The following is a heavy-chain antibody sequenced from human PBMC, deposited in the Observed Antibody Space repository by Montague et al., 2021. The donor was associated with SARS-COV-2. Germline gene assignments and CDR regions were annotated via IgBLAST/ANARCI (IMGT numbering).Heavy chain of an antibody. D-gene: IGHD5/OR15-5a*01. CDR3: ASALSASYSVGGDSFDI. CDR2: ISTSRLYI. Sequence: SLRLSCAASGFTFSQYSMNLVRQAPGKGLEWVSSISTSRLYIYYAASVKARFTISRANAKNSLFLQLDSLSAEDTAVYYCASALSASYSVGGDSFDIWGQGTMVTVSS. V-gene: IGHV3-21*01. CDR1: GFTFSQYS. J-gene: IGHJ3*02.